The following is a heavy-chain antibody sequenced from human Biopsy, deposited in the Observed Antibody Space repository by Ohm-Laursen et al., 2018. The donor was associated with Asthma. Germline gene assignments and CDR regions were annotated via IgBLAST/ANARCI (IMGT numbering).Heavy chain of an antibody. J-gene: IGHJ6*02. CDR1: GGTFSSNS. Sequence: SSVKASCKASGGTFSSNSINWVRQAPGQGLEWMGRIIPIFGPTNYAQKFQGRVTISADDSTSTAYMELSSLSSEDTAVYYRARGYSGSDRIVYYYSGLEVWGQGTTVTVSS. D-gene: IGHD5-12*01. V-gene: IGHV1-69*15. CDR2: IIPIFGPT. CDR3: ARGYSGSDRIVYYYSGLEV.